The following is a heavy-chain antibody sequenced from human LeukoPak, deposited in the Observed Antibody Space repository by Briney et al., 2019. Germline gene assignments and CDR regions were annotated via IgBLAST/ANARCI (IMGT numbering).Heavy chain of an antibody. J-gene: IGHJ2*01. CDR2: IIPILGIA. V-gene: IGHV1-69*02. CDR1: GGTFSSYT. D-gene: IGHD6-19*01. Sequence: SVKVSCTASGGTFSSYTISWVRQAPGQGLEWMGRIIPILGIANYTQKFQGRVTITADKSTSTAYMELSSLRSEDTAVYYCARSRGAVAGSYGYFDLWGGGTLVTVSS. CDR3: ARSRGAVAGSYGYFDL.